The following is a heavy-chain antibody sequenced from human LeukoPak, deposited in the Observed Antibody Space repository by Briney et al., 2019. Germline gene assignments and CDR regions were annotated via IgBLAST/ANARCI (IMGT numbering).Heavy chain of an antibody. V-gene: IGHV5-10-1*01. CDR1: GYSFTSFW. CDR3: ARHRYSGTYWFDP. J-gene: IGHJ5*02. CDR2: IDPSDSYT. D-gene: IGHD1-26*01. Sequence: GESLKISCKGSGYSFTSFWISWVRQMPGKGLEWMGRIDPSDSYTSYSPSFQGHVTISVDRSISTAYLQWSSLKASDTAMYYCARHRYSGTYWFDPWGQGTLVTVSS.